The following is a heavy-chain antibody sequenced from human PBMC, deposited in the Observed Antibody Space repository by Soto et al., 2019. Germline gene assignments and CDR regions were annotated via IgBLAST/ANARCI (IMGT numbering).Heavy chain of an antibody. V-gene: IGHV1-3*01. CDR2: INAGNGNT. Sequence: GASVEVSCQASGYTFPSYAMHWVRQAPGQRLEWMGWINAGNGNTKYSQKFQGRVTITKDTSASTAYMELSSLRSEDTAVYYCARGLGPHGMDVWGQGTTVT. CDR1: GYTFPSYA. CDR3: ARGLGPHGMDV. D-gene: IGHD5-12*01. J-gene: IGHJ6*02.